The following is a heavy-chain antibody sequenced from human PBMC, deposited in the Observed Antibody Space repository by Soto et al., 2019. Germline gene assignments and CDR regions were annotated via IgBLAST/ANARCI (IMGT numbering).Heavy chain of an antibody. D-gene: IGHD6-13*01. Sequence: QVQLVQSGAEVKKPGASVKVSCKASGYTFTSYGISWVRQAPGQGLEWMGWISAYNGNTNYAQKLQGRVTMTTDTSTSTAYMELRSLRSDDTAVYYCARDRVVLLPSGYRGYSSSWYWFDPWGQGTLVTVSS. J-gene: IGHJ5*02. CDR1: GYTFTSYG. CDR3: ARDRVVLLPSGYRGYSSSWYWFDP. CDR2: ISAYNGNT. V-gene: IGHV1-18*01.